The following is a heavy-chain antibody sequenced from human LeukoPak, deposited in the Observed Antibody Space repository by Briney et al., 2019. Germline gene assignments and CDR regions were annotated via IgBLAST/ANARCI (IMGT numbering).Heavy chain of an antibody. V-gene: IGHV3-30-3*01. CDR2: ISYDGSNK. CDR1: GFTFSSYA. Sequence: GGSLRLSCAASGFTFSSYAMHRVRQAPGRGLEWVAVISYDGSNKYYADSVKGRFTISRDNSKNTLYLQMNSLRAEDTAVYYCARDWTGDYWGQGTLVTVSS. D-gene: IGHD3/OR15-3a*01. CDR3: ARDWTGDY. J-gene: IGHJ4*02.